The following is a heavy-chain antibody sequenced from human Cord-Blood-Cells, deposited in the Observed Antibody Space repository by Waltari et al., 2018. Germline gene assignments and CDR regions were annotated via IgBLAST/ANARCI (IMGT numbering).Heavy chain of an antibody. V-gene: IGHV3-21*01. CDR2: ISSSSSYI. J-gene: IGHJ3*02. CDR1: GFTFSSYS. Sequence: EVQLVESGGGLVKPGGSLRLSCAASGFTFSSYSMNWVRQAPGKGLEWVSSISSSSSYIYYADSVKGRFTISRDNAKNSLYLQMNSLRAEDTAVYYCASTVNYAFDIWGQGTMVTVSS. D-gene: IGHD4-17*01. CDR3: ASTVNYAFDI.